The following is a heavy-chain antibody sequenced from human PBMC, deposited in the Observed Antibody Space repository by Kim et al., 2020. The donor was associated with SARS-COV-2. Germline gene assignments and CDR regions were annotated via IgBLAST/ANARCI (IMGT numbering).Heavy chain of an antibody. D-gene: IGHD3-10*01. J-gene: IGHJ6*02. CDR1: GFTFSSYG. CDR2: ISYNGSHK. Sequence: GGSLRLSCAASGFTFSSYGMHWVRQAPGKGLEWVAVISYNGSHKYYADSVKGRSTISRDTSKNTLYLQMNSLRAEATAVYYCAKGLYGLGSGVAVWGQVTTVSASS. V-gene: IGHV3-30*18. CDR3: AKGLYGLGSGVAV.